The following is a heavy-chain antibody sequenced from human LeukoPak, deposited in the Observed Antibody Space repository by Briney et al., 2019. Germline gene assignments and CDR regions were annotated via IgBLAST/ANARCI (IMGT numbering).Heavy chain of an antibody. CDR2: IYTSGST. D-gene: IGHD5-18*01. Sequence: PSQTLSLTCTVSGGSISSGSYYWSWIRQPAGKGLEWIGRIYTSGSTNYNPSLKSRVTISVDTSKNQFSLKLSPVTAADTAVYYCARLVGYSYEYYFDYWGQGTLVTVSS. CDR1: GGSISSGSYY. V-gene: IGHV4-61*02. CDR3: ARLVGYSYEYYFDY. J-gene: IGHJ4*02.